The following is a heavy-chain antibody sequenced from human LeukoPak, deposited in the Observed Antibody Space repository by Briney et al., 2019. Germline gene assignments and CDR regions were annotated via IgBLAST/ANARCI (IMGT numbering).Heavy chain of an antibody. V-gene: IGHV3-7*04. Sequence: GGSLRLSCAASGFTSSTYGMSWVRQAPGKGLEWVANINHDGSGKHYVDSVKGRFTISRDNAKNSLYLQMNSLRAEDTAVYYCARDMYSGRYYGVNSWGQGTLVTVSS. CDR3: ARDMYSGRYYGVNS. J-gene: IGHJ4*02. CDR1: GFTSSTYG. D-gene: IGHD1-26*01. CDR2: INHDGSGK.